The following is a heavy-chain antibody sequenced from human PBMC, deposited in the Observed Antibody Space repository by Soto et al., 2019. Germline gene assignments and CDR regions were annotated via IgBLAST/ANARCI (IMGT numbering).Heavy chain of an antibody. CDR2: TYYTGST. CDR1: GGSLISYY. J-gene: IGHJ6*02. V-gene: IGHV4-59*01. D-gene: IGHD2-21*02. CDR3: ARAPPAGDDCTYYNHGLEV. Sequence: PSETLSLTCTASGGSLISYYWTWIRQPPGKGLEWIGFTYYTGSTNYNTSLKGRVTISVDTSKNQFSLRLSSVTAADTAVYYGARAPPAGDDCTYYNHGLEVWDQETTVAVSS.